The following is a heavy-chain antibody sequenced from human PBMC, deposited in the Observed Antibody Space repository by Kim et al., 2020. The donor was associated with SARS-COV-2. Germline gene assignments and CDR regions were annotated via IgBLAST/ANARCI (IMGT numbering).Heavy chain of an antibody. V-gene: IGHV5-51*01. CDR1: GYSFTNYW. CDR2: IYPKDSNT. Sequence: GESLKICCKGSGYSFTNYWIGWVRQMPGKGLEWVALIYPKDSNTVYNPSLQGPVIISADESINTDYLQWGGLRASDTAMYYCAITRGFGSGYFDSWGQGT. CDR3: AITRGFGSGYFDS. J-gene: IGHJ4*02. D-gene: IGHD3-10*01.